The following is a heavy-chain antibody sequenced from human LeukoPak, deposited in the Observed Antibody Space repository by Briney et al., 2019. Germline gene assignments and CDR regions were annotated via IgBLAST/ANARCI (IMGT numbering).Heavy chain of an antibody. CDR2: IYHSGLT. D-gene: IGHD6-13*01. CDR1: GASVSSSNW. J-gene: IGHJ4*02. CDR3: ARDRYSSNWYFDY. Sequence: SETLSLTCAVSGASVSSSNWWSWVRQPPGKGLEWIGEIYHSGLTNYSPSLKSRVTMSVDKSKNQFSLKLTSVTAADTAVYYCARDRYSSNWYFDYWGQGTLVTVSS. V-gene: IGHV4-4*02.